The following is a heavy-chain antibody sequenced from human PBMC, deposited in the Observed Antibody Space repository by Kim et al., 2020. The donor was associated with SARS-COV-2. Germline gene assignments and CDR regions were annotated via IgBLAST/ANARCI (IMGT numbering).Heavy chain of an antibody. CDR3: ATNWYSYLDN. Sequence: GGSLRLSCAASGFTFSSYSMTWVRQAPGKRLEWVAHIKKDGGEKYYVDSVKARFTISRDNAKNSLYLQMNSLRAEDTAIYYCATNWYSYLDNWGQGALVTVSS. D-gene: IGHD7-27*01. V-gene: IGHV3-7*01. J-gene: IGHJ4*01. CDR1: GFTFSSYS. CDR2: IKKDGGEK.